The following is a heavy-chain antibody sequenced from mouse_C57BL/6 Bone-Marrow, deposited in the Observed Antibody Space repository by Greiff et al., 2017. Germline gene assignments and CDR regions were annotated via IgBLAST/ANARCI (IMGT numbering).Heavy chain of an antibody. CDR2: INPYNGGT. CDR1: GYTFTDYY. CDR3: AREGNYGGAMDY. J-gene: IGHJ4*01. D-gene: IGHD2-1*01. V-gene: IGHV1-19*01. Sequence: VQLQQSGPVLVKPGASVKMSCKASGYTFTDYYMNWVKQSHGKSLEWIGVINPYNGGTSYNQKFKGKATLTVDKSSSTAYMELNSLTSEDSAVYYCAREGNYGGAMDYWGQGTSVTVSS.